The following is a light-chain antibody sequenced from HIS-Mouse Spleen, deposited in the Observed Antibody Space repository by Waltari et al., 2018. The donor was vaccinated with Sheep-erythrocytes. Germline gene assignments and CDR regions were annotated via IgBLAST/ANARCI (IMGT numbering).Light chain of an antibody. J-gene: IGLJ1*01. CDR3: CSYAGSYNHV. V-gene: IGLV2-11*01. CDR2: DVS. Sequence: QSALTQPRSVSGSPGQSVPISCTGTSSDVGGYNYVSWYQQHPGKAPKLMIYDVSTWPSGVPDRFSGSKSGNTASLTISGLQAEDEADYYCCSYAGSYNHVFATGTKVTVL. CDR1: SSDVGGYNY.